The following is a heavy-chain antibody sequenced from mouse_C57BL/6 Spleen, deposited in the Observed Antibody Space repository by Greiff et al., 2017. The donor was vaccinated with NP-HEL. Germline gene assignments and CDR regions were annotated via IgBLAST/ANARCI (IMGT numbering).Heavy chain of an antibody. J-gene: IGHJ1*03. CDR3: AREAYGRYFDV. CDR1: GYSITSGYY. D-gene: IGHD1-1*01. Sequence: VQLKESGPGLVKPSQSLSLTCSVTGYSITSGYYWNWIRQFPGNKLEWMGYISYDGSNNYNPSLKNRISITRDTSKNQFFLKLNSVTTEDTATYYCAREAYGRYFDVWGTGTTVTVSS. CDR2: ISYDGSN. V-gene: IGHV3-6*01.